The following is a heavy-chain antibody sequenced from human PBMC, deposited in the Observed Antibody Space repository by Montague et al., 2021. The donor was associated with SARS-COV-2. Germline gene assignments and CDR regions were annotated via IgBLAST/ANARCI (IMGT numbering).Heavy chain of an antibody. CDR1: GGSISSYY. V-gene: IGHV4-4*07. J-gene: IGHJ6*02. D-gene: IGHD3-10*01. CDR3: AGGSGIINFYNSGMDV. Sequence: SKTLSLTCTASGGSISSYYWSWIRQPAGKGLEWIGRIYTSGTTNYNPSLKSRVTMSVDTSKNQFSLKLSSVTAADTAVYYCAGGSGIINFYNSGMDVWGQGTTVTVSS. CDR2: IYTSGTT.